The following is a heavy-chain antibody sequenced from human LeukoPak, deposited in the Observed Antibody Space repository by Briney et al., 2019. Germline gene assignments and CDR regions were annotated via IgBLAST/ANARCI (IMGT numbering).Heavy chain of an antibody. CDR1: VYTLIELS. V-gene: IGHV1-24*01. Sequence: ASVKVSRKGSVYTLIELSMHWVRQAPGKGLEWVGGFDAEDDERIYAQKFQGRVTMTEDTSTGTAYMELSRLRSEDTAIYYCATELRSGYFDYWGQGILVTVSS. CDR3: ATELRSGYFDY. CDR2: FDAEDDER. D-gene: IGHD3-22*01. J-gene: IGHJ4*02.